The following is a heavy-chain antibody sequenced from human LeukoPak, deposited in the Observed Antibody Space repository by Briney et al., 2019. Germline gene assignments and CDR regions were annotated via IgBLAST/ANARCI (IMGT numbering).Heavy chain of an antibody. D-gene: IGHD4-17*01. Sequence: GGSLRLSCAASGFTFSSYAMSWVRQAPGKGLEWVSAISGSGGSTYYADSAKGRFTISRDNSKNTLYLQMNSLRAEDTAVYYCAKSINNYGDINYFDYWGQGTLVTVSS. CDR3: AKSINNYGDINYFDY. CDR2: ISGSGGST. CDR1: GFTFSSYA. J-gene: IGHJ4*02. V-gene: IGHV3-23*01.